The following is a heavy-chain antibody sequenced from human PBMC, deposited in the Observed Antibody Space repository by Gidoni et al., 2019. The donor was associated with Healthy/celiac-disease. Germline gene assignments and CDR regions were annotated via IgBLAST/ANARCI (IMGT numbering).Heavy chain of an antibody. J-gene: IGHJ5*02. V-gene: IGHV1-18*01. CDR1: GYTFTSNG. Sequence: QVQLVQSGAEVTKPGAAVQGSCKASGYTFTSNGISWVRQAPGQGLEGMGWISAYNGNTNYAQKLQGRVTMTTDTSTSTAYMELRSLRSDDTAVYYCARVVVAATGLGWFDPWGQGTLVTVSS. CDR3: ARVVVAATGLGWFDP. CDR2: ISAYNGNT. D-gene: IGHD2-15*01.